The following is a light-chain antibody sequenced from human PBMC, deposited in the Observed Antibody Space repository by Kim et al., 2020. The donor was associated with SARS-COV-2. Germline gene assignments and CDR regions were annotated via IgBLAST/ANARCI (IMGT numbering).Light chain of an antibody. CDR2: DVS. CDR3: SSYTSSSTPYV. CDR1: SSDVGGYNY. V-gene: IGLV2-14*03. Sequence: QSITISCTGASSDVGGYNYVSWYQQHPGKAPKLMIYDVSNRPSGVSNRFSGSKSGNTASLTISGLQAEDEADYYCSSYTSSSTPYVFGTGTKVTVL. J-gene: IGLJ1*01.